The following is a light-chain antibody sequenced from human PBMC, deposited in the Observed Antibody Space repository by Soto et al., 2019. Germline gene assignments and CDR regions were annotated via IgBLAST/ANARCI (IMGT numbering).Light chain of an antibody. CDR1: SSDVGSYNL. V-gene: IGLV2-23*02. CDR3: CSYAGSSTPLI. Sequence: QSALTQPASVSGSPGQSITISCTGTSSDVGSYNLVSWYQQHPCKAPKLMIYEVSKRPSGVSNRFSGSKSGNTASLTISELQAEDEADYYCCSYAGSSTPLIFGTGTKVTVL. J-gene: IGLJ1*01. CDR2: EVS.